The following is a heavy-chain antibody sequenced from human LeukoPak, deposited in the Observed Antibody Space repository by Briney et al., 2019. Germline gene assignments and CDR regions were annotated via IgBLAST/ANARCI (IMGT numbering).Heavy chain of an antibody. CDR1: GCSISSSSYY. D-gene: IGHD5-18*01. Sequence: SETLSLTCTVSGCSISSSSYYWGWIRQPPGKGLEWSGSIYYSGSTYYNPSPKSRATISVDMSKNQFSLKLSSVTAADTAVYYCARHTAMVTGFDYWGQGTLVTVSS. CDR3: ARHTAMVTGFDY. V-gene: IGHV4-39*01. CDR2: IYYSGST. J-gene: IGHJ4*02.